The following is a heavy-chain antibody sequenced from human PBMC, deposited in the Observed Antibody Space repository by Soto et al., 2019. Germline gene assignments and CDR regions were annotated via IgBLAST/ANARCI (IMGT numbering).Heavy chain of an antibody. CDR1: GGSVTGFY. J-gene: IGHJ4*02. D-gene: IGHD6-19*01. Sequence: SETLSLTCTVSGGSVTGFYWSWIRQPPVKGLEWIGYIFHSGSSNYHPSLKSRVTISVDTSKSQISLRLTSVTAADTAVYYCARASGLGVAHIDYWGQGTLVTVSS. CDR3: ARASGLGVAHIDY. V-gene: IGHV4-59*02. CDR2: IFHSGSS.